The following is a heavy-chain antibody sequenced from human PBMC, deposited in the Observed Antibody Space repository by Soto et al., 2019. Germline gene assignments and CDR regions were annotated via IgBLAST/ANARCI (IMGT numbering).Heavy chain of an antibody. CDR1: GYTFISYA. V-gene: IGHV1-18*04. CDR2: ISAYSAKT. D-gene: IGHD2-15*01. Sequence: ASVKVSCKASGYTFISYAISWVRQAPGQGLEWMGWISAYSAKTNYAQKLQGRVTMTTDTSTSTAYMELRSLRSDDTAVYYCARDRGYCSGGRCSSDWFDPWGQGTLVTVSS. J-gene: IGHJ5*02. CDR3: ARDRGYCSGGRCSSDWFDP.